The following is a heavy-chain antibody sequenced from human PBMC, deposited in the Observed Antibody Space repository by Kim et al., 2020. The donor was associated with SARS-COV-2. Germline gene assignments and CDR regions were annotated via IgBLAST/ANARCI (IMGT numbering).Heavy chain of an antibody. Sequence: VKGRFTYSRDNAKNSLYLQMNSLRAEDTAVYYCARDQDTAMVLSRGAFDIWGQGTMVTVSS. V-gene: IGHV3-21*01. J-gene: IGHJ3*02. CDR3: ARDQDTAMVLSRGAFDI. D-gene: IGHD5-18*01.